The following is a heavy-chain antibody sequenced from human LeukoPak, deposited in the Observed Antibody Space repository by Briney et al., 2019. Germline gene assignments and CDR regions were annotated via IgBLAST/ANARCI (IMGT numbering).Heavy chain of an antibody. J-gene: IGHJ4*02. D-gene: IGHD2-15*01. CDR2: IWYDESKK. CDR3: ARDVGIGLDY. Sequence: GGSLRLSCVASGYTFSSYGMHWVRQAPGKGLQWVAVIWYDESKKYYTDSVKGRFTISRDVSKNTLYLQMNSLRAEDSAMYYCARDVGIGLDYWGQGTLVTVSS. CDR1: GYTFSSYG. V-gene: IGHV3-33*01.